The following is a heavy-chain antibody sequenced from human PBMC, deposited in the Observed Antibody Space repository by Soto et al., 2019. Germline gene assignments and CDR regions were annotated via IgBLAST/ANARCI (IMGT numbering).Heavy chain of an antibody. J-gene: IGHJ5*02. D-gene: IGHD3-16*01. CDR3: ARRHLAVAVSPWFDP. Sequence: QVTLKESGPVLVKPTETLTLRCTVSGLSITDSEMGVSWIRQPPGKALEWLAHIDSSGEKSYRTFLKSRLTISTDTSKSQLVLIMTNMDPADTATYYCARRHLAVAVSPWFDPWGQGILVTVSS. V-gene: IGHV2-26*01. CDR2: IDSSGEK. CDR1: GLSITDSEMG.